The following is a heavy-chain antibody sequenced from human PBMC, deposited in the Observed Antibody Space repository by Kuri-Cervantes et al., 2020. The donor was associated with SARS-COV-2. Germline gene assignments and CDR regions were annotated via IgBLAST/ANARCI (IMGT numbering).Heavy chain of an antibody. CDR2: ISYDGSNK. CDR3: AKDQGDSYGISYFDY. V-gene: IGHV3-30-3*01. J-gene: IGHJ4*02. CDR1: GFTFSSYA. Sequence: GESLKISCAASGFTFSSYAMHWVRQAPGKGLEWVAVISYDGSNKYYADSVKGRFIISRDNSKNTLYLQMNSLRAEDTAVYYCAKDQGDSYGISYFDYWGQGTLVTVSS. D-gene: IGHD5-18*01.